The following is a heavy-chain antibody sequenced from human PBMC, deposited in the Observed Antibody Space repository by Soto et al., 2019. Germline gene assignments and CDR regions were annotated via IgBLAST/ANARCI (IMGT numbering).Heavy chain of an antibody. CDR3: VRGWRDVDY. Sequence: EVQLLESGGGLVQSGGSLRLSCAASGFTFSGYAMSWVRQAPGKGLDWVSSIRTGGGSTYYADSMKGRFTVSRDNSKNALYLQTSSLRAEDTGVYYCVRGWRDVDYWGQGTMVTVSS. V-gene: IGHV3-23*01. CDR1: GFTFSGYA. J-gene: IGHJ4*02. D-gene: IGHD3-3*01. CDR2: IRTGGGST.